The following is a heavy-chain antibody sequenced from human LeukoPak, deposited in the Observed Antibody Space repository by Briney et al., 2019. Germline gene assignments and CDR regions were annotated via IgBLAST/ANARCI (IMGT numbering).Heavy chain of an antibody. D-gene: IGHD2/OR15-2a*01. CDR1: GGSISSYY. CDR3: ARLSSRLPVDY. Sequence: SETLSLTCTVSGGSISSYYWSWIRQPPGKGLEWIGYIYYSGSTNYNPSLKSRVTISVDTSKNQFSLKLSSVTAADTAVYYCARLSSRLPVDYWGQGTLVTVSS. V-gene: IGHV4-59*12. J-gene: IGHJ4*02. CDR2: IYYSGST.